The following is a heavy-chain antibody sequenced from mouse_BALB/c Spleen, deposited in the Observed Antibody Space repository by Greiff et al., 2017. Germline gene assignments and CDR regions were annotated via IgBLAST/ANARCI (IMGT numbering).Heavy chain of an antibody. CDR1: GFSLTSYG. CDR2: IWAGGST. Sequence: VKLMESGPGLVAPSQSLSITCTVSGFSLTSYGVHWVRQPPGKGLEWLGVIWAGGSTNYNSALMSRLSISKDNSKSQVFLKMNSLQTDDTAMYYCARGVYYDYDAGFDYWGQGTTLTVSS. J-gene: IGHJ2*01. D-gene: IGHD2-4*01. CDR3: ARGVYYDYDAGFDY. V-gene: IGHV2-9*02.